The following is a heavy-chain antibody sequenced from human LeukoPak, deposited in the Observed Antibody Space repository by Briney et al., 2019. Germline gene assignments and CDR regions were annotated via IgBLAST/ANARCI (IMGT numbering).Heavy chain of an antibody. CDR3: AREDFRFGVRSFDI. CDR2: ISSSGSYT. D-gene: IGHD3-10*01. J-gene: IGHJ3*02. V-gene: IGHV3-21*01. CDR1: GITFSSYG. Sequence: GGSLRLSCAASGITFSSYGMNWVRQAPGKGLEWVSSISSSGSYTYYADSVKGRFTISRDNAKNSLYLQMNSLRAEDTAVYYCAREDFRFGVRSFDIWGQGTMVTVSS.